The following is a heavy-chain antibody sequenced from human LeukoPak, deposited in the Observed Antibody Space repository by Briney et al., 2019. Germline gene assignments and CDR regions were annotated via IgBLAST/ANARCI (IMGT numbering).Heavy chain of an antibody. Sequence: GGSLRLSCAASGFTFSSYSMNWVRQAPGKGLEWVSSISSSSSYIYYADSVKGRFTISRDNSKNSLYLQMNSLRTEDTALYYCAKDIHVYSSSCFDYWGQGTLVTVSS. CDR2: ISSSSSYI. J-gene: IGHJ4*02. V-gene: IGHV3-21*04. CDR1: GFTFSSYS. CDR3: AKDIHVYSSSCFDY. D-gene: IGHD6-13*01.